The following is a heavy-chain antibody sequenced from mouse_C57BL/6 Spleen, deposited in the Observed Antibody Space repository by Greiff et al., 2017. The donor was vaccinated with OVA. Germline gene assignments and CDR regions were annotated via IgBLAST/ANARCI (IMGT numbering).Heavy chain of an antibody. V-gene: IGHV1-26*01. CDR2: INPNNGGT. CDR1: GYTFTDYY. J-gene: IGHJ3*01. D-gene: IGHD1-1*01. Sequence: VQLQQSGPELVKPGASVKISCKASGYTFTDYYMNWVKQSHGKSLEWIGDINPNNGGTSYNQKFKGKATLTVDKSSSTAYMELRSLTSEDSAVYYCARGGTVVARTWFAYWGQGTLVTVSA. CDR3: ARGGTVVARTWFAY.